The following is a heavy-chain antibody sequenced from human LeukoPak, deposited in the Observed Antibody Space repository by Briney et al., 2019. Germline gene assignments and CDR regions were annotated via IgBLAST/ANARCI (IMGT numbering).Heavy chain of an antibody. CDR2: ISAYNGNT. CDR3: ARDREGGIAAAGHFDY. D-gene: IGHD6-13*01. V-gene: IGHV1-18*01. Sequence: ASVKVSCKASGYTFTSYGISWVRQAPGQGLEWMGWISAYNGNTNYAQKLQGRVTMTTDTSTSTAYMELRSLRSGDTAVYYCARDREGGIAAAGHFDYWGQGTLVTVSS. CDR1: GYTFTSYG. J-gene: IGHJ4*02.